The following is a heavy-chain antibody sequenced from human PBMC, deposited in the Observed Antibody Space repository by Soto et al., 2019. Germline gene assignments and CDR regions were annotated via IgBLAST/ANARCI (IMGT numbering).Heavy chain of an antibody. D-gene: IGHD4-4*01. J-gene: IGHJ6*02. CDR2: INHSGST. Sequence: SETLSLTCAVYGGSFSGYYWSWIRQPPGKGLEWIGEINHSGSTNYNLSLKSRVTISVDTSKNQFSLKLSSVTAADTAVYYCARFYSNYLVGYYYYGMDVWGQGTTVTVSS. CDR1: GGSFSGYY. V-gene: IGHV4-34*01. CDR3: ARFYSNYLVGYYYYGMDV.